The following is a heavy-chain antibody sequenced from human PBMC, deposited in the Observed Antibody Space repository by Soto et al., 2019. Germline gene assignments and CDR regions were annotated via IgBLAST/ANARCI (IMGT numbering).Heavy chain of an antibody. Sequence: QVQLVESGGGVVQPGRSLRLSCAASGFTFSSYAMHWVRQAPGKGLEWVAVISYDGSNKYYADSVKGRFTISRDNSKNTLYLQMNSLRAEDTAVYYCAKGYSSSWYGVYFDYWGQGTLVTVSS. CDR2: ISYDGSNK. CDR1: GFTFSSYA. V-gene: IGHV3-30*04. D-gene: IGHD6-13*01. CDR3: AKGYSSSWYGVYFDY. J-gene: IGHJ4*02.